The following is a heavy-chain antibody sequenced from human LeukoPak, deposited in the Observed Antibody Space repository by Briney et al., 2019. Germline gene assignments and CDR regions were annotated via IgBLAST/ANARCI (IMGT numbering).Heavy chain of an antibody. CDR1: GGSISSGSYY. J-gene: IGHJ4*02. D-gene: IGHD5-12*01. Sequence: SETLSLTCTVSGGSISSGSYYWVWIRQPPGKGLEWIGTIYYSGSTYYNPSLKSRVTISVDTSKNQFSLKLSSVTAADTAVYYCAREIVATIVDFDYWGQGTLVTVSS. CDR3: AREIVATIVDFDY. CDR2: IYYSGST. V-gene: IGHV4-39*02.